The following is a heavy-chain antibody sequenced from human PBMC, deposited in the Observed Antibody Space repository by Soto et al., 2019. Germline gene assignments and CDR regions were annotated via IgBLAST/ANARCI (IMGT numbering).Heavy chain of an antibody. D-gene: IGHD2-21*02. CDR1: GFTFSSYG. J-gene: IGHJ3*02. Sequence: PGGSLRLSCAASGFTFSSYGMHWVRQAPGKGLEWVAVISYDGSNKYYADSVKGRFTISRDNSKNTLYLQMNSLRAEDTAVYYCAKDWMYCGGDCYVSDAFDIWGQGTMVTVSS. CDR2: ISYDGSNK. CDR3: AKDWMYCGGDCYVSDAFDI. V-gene: IGHV3-30*18.